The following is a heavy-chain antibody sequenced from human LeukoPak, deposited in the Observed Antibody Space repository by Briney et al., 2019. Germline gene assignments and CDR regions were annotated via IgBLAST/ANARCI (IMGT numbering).Heavy chain of an antibody. CDR2: INHSGST. CDR1: GGSFSGYY. Sequence: SETLSLTCAVYGGSFSGYYWSWIRQPPGKGLEWIGEINHSGSTNYNPSLKSRVTISVDTSKNQFSLKLSSVTAADTAVYYCARAPHYGGNPYVYYFDYWGQGTLVTVSS. D-gene: IGHD4-23*01. CDR3: ARAPHYGGNPYVYYFDY. J-gene: IGHJ4*02. V-gene: IGHV4-34*01.